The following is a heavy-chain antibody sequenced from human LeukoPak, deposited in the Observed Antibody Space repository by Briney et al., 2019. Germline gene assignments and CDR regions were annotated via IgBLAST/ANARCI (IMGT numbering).Heavy chain of an antibody. CDR2: ISAYNGNT. V-gene: IGHV1-18*01. CDR3: ARDPVYDSSAFDAFDI. Sequence: GASVKVSCKASGYTFTSYGISWVRQAPGQGLEWMGWISAYNGNTNYAQKLQGRVTMTTDTSTSTAYMELRSLRSDDTAVYYCARDPVYDSSAFDAFDIWGQGTMVTVSS. J-gene: IGHJ3*02. D-gene: IGHD3-22*01. CDR1: GYTFTSYG.